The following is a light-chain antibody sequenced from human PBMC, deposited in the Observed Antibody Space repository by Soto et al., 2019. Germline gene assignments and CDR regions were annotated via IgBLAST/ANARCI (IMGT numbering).Light chain of an antibody. CDR1: SSNIGAGYD. J-gene: IGLJ1*01. V-gene: IGLV1-40*01. CDR3: QSYDSSLSGYV. CDR2: GNN. Sequence: QSVLTQPLSVSGAPGQRVTISCTGSSSNIGAGYDVHWYQQLPGTAPKLLIYGNNNRPSGVPDRFSGSKSGTSASLAITGLQAEDEADYYCQSYDSSLSGYVFGTGTKVTVL.